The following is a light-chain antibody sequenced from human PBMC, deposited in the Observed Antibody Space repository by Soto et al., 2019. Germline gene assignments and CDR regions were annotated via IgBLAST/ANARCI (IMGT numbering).Light chain of an antibody. Sequence: QSVLTQPASVSGSPGQSITISCTGTSRDVGGYNYVSWYQQHPGKAPKLMIYDVSNRPSGVSNRFSGSKSGNTASLTISGLQAEDEADYYCSSYTSSSTSFGTGTKSPS. J-gene: IGLJ1*01. CDR2: DVS. V-gene: IGLV2-14*01. CDR3: SSYTSSSTS. CDR1: SRDVGGYNY.